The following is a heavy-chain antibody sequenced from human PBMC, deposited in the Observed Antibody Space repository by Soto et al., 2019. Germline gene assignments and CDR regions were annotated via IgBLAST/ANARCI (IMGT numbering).Heavy chain of an antibody. CDR1: DGSIVDGGDC. Sequence: THSLRSTVADGSIVDGGDCWSWISQPPGKVLEWIGYIYYSGSTYVNPSLKSRLPMSLDTSKNQFSLKLTSVTAADTAVYYCAREKSVVFGMAHPYSYFDLWVRGTLV. V-gene: IGHV4-30-4*01. J-gene: IGHJ2*01. CDR2: IYYSGST. CDR3: AREKSVVFGMAHPYSYFDL. D-gene: IGHD3-3*01.